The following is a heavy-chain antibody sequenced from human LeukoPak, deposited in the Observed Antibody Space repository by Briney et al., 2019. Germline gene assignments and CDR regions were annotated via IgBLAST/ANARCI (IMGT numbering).Heavy chain of an antibody. CDR1: DDSFSTHY. CDR2: ISSIGST. J-gene: IGHJ3*02. Sequence: SETLFLTSSVSDDSFSTHYWTWIRQPPGKGLEWIGYISSIGSTNYNPSLKSRVTISVDTSKNQFSLKMTSVTAADTAVYYCARDPTTVTKGFDIWGQGTMVTVSS. V-gene: IGHV4-59*11. D-gene: IGHD4-17*01. CDR3: ARDPTTVTKGFDI.